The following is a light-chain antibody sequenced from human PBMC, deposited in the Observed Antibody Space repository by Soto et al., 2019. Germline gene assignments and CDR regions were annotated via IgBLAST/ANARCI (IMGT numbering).Light chain of an antibody. V-gene: IGLV2-14*01. J-gene: IGLJ1*01. Sequence: QSALTQPASVSGSPGQSITISCTGTRSDVGGYNYVSWYQQHPVKAPKLMIYDVTNRPSGVSDRFSGSKSGNTASLTISGLQAEDEADYYCSSYTGSSTPYVFGTGTKLTVL. CDR2: DVT. CDR3: SSYTGSSTPYV. CDR1: RSDVGGYNY.